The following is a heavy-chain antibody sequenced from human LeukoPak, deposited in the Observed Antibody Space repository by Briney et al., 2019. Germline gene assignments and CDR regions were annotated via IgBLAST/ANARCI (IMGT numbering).Heavy chain of an antibody. D-gene: IGHD6-6*01. CDR2: IKQDGSGK. J-gene: IGHJ4*02. Sequence: GGSLRLSCAASGFTFSSYWMSWVRQAPGKGLEWVANIKQDGSGKHYVDSVKGRFTISRDNAKNSLYLQMNSLRAEDTAVYYCARGAFSSSLYYFDYWGQGTLVTVSS. V-gene: IGHV3-7*01. CDR1: GFTFSSYW. CDR3: ARGAFSSSLYYFDY.